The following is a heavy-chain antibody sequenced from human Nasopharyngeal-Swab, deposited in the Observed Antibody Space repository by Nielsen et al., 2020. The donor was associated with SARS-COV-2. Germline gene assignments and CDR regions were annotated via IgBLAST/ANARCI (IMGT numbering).Heavy chain of an antibody. V-gene: IGHV4-34*01. CDR1: GGSFSGYY. CDR2: INHGGGP. D-gene: IGHD2-15*01. CDR3: ARGLLYDLGFYYYMDV. J-gene: IGHJ6*03. Sequence: SETLSLTCAVYGGSFSGYYWTWIRQSPEKGLEWIGEINHGGGPAYNPSLQSRATILVDMSKNQFSLSLNSVTAADTAVYYCARGLLYDLGFYYYMDVWGKGITVTVS.